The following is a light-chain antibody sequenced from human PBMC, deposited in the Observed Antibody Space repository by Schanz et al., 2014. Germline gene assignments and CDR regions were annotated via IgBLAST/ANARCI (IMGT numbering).Light chain of an antibody. J-gene: IGKJ1*01. Sequence: DIHITPSPSSLSASVGDRVTITCRASQRITNYLDWYQQRPGKAPKLLISAASTLQSGVPSRFSGSGSGTDFTLTISSLQPEDFATYYCQQSYIPPWTFGQGTRVEV. CDR3: QQSYIPPWT. CDR2: AAS. V-gene: IGKV1-39*01. CDR1: QRITNY.